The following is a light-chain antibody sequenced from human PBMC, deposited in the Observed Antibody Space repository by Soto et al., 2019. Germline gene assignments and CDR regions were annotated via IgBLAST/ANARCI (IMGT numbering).Light chain of an antibody. CDR1: TSDIGGYNY. J-gene: IGLJ1*01. Sequence: QSALTQPASVSGSPGQSITLSCTGTTSDIGGYNYVSWYQHHPGKAPKVIIYDVINRPSGVSNRFSASKFGNTASLTISGLRAEDEADYYCSSYTSSSTYVFGTGTKVTVL. CDR2: DVI. CDR3: SSYTSSSTYV. V-gene: IGLV2-14*03.